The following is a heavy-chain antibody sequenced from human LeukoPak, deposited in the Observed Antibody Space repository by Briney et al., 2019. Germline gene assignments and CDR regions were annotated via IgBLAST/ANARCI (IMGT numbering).Heavy chain of an antibody. V-gene: IGHV3-7*01. J-gene: IGHJ1*01. D-gene: IGHD4-11*01. CDR3: ATYSTRNAREFQS. Sequence: PGGSLRLSCAASGFIFSHHPIHWVRQAPGKGLEWVANIKTDASEKYYEDSVKGRFTISRDNAKMSLYLQMNSLRVEDTAVYYCATYSTRNAREFQSWGQGTLVTVSS. CDR2: IKTDASEK. CDR1: GFIFSHHP.